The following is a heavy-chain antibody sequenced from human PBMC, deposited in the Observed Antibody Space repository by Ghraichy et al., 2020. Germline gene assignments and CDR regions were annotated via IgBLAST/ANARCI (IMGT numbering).Heavy chain of an antibody. CDR3: AEDGYNNPYFDY. CDR1: GFTFSSYA. V-gene: IGHV3-23*01. D-gene: IGHD5-24*01. Sequence: GGSLRLSCAASGFTFSSYAMSWVRQAPGKGLEWVSAISGSGGSTYYVDSVKGRFTISRDNSKNTLYLQMNSLRAEDTAVYYCAEDGYNNPYFDYWGQGTLVTVSS. CDR2: ISGSGGST. J-gene: IGHJ4*02.